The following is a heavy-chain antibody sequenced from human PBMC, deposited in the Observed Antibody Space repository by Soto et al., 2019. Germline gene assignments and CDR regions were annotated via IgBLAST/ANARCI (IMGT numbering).Heavy chain of an antibody. J-gene: IGHJ4*02. CDR3: ATHPPYGPLDH. CDR2: IYYSENT. V-gene: IGHV4-39*01. CDR1: GGSISSSSNH. Sequence: QLQLQESGPGLVKPSETLSLTCTVSGGSISSSSNHWGWIRQPPGKGLAGIGNIYYSENTYYNPSLKSRVTISVDTSLNQFSLRLTSVTAADTAVYYCATHPPYGPLDHWGQGTLVTVSS. D-gene: IGHD4-17*01.